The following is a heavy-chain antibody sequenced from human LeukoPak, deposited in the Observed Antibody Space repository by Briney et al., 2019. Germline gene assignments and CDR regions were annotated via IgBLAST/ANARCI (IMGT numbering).Heavy chain of an antibody. CDR3: ARLRMTTAPCYYYGMDV. CDR2: IYYSGST. V-gene: IGHV4-59*08. D-gene: IGHD4-17*01. Sequence: PSETLSLTCTVSGGSISSYYWSWIRQPPGKGLEWIGYIYYSGSTNYNPSLKSRVTISVDTSKNQFSLKLSSVTAADTAVYYCARLRMTTAPCYYYGMDVWGQGTTVTVS. J-gene: IGHJ6*02. CDR1: GGSISSYY.